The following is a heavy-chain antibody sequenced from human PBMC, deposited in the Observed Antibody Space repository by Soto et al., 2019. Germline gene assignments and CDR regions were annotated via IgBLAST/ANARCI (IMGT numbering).Heavy chain of an antibody. V-gene: IGHV1-69*13. CDR2: IIPIFGTA. J-gene: IGHJ4*02. D-gene: IGHD3-22*01. CDR1: GGTFSSYA. Sequence: GASVKVSCKASGGTFSSYAISWVRQAPGQGLEWMGGIIPIFGTANYAQKFQGRVTITADESTSTAYMELSSLRSEDTAVYYCAREGRLNYYDSSGYCHTWGQGPLVTVSS. CDR3: AREGRLNYYDSSGYCHT.